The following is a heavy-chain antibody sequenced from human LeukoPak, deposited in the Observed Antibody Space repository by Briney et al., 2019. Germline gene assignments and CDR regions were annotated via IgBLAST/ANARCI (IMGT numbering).Heavy chain of an antibody. Sequence: PGGSLRLSCAASGFTFSSYWMHWVRQDPGKGPEWVSYISSSGSTIYYADSVKGRFTISRDNAKNSLYLQMNSLRAEDTAVYYCARDRYDILTGYNDAFDIWGQGTMVTGPS. CDR1: GFTFSSYW. CDR3: ARDRYDILTGYNDAFDI. D-gene: IGHD3-9*01. CDR2: ISSSGSTI. V-gene: IGHV3-48*04. J-gene: IGHJ3*02.